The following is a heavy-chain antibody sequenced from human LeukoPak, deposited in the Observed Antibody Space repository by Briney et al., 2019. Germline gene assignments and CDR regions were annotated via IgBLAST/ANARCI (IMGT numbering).Heavy chain of an antibody. J-gene: IGHJ4*02. D-gene: IGHD7-27*01. CDR3: ARESLTGDPAYFDY. CDR1: GYTFTSYD. CDR2: MNPNSGNT. Sequence: ASVKVSCKASGYTFTSYDINWVRQATGQGLEWMGWMNPNSGNTGYAQKFQGRVTITADESTSTAYMELSSLRSEDTAVYYCARESLTGDPAYFDYWGQGTLVTVSS. V-gene: IGHV1-8*01.